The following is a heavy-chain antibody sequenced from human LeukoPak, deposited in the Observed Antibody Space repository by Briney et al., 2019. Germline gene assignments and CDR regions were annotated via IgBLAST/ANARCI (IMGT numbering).Heavy chain of an antibody. CDR3: ARLDSSWYYWFDP. CDR1: GGSISSSSYY. D-gene: IGHD6-13*01. V-gene: IGHV4-39*01. J-gene: IGHJ5*02. Sequence: SETLSLTCTVSGGSISSSSYYWGWIRQPPGKGLEWIGSIYYSGSTYYDPSLKSRVTISVDTSKNQFSLKLSSVTAADTAVYYCARLDSSWYYWFDPWGQGTLVTVSS. CDR2: IYYSGST.